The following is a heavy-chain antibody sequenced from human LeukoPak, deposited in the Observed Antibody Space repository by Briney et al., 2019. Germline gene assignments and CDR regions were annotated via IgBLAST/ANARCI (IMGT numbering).Heavy chain of an antibody. Sequence: PGGSLRLSCVVSTFSNAWMNWVRQAPGKGLEWVGRIKSKTGGGTIDYAAPVKGRFTISRDDSKDTLYLQMNSLKSEDTAVYHCTTAAFVGATAYWGQGALVIVSS. CDR2: IKSKTGGGTI. D-gene: IGHD1-26*01. CDR1: TFSNAW. J-gene: IGHJ4*02. V-gene: IGHV3-15*07. CDR3: TTAAFVGATAY.